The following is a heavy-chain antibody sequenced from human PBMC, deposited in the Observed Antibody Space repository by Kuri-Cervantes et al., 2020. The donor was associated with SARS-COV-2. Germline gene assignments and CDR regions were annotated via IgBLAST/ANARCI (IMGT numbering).Heavy chain of an antibody. V-gene: IGHV4-59*01. CDR1: YASMTSFY. D-gene: IGHD1-1*01. CDR3: ASGNDFSLDY. CDR2: IYHTGKS. Sequence: GSLRLSSTVSYASMTSFYWSWIRQSPGRGLEWIGYIYHTGKSNYSPSLESRVSMSMAASESRFYLTLTSVTAADTAIYYCASGNDFSLDYWGQGTLVTVSS. J-gene: IGHJ4*02.